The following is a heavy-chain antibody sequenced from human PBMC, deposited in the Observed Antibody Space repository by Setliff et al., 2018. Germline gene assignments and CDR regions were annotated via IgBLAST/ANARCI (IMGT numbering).Heavy chain of an antibody. CDR2: INHSGNT. CDR1: SGSFSGYY. D-gene: IGHD1-1*01. CDR3: ARTGTYRYFDY. V-gene: IGHV4-34*01. Sequence: SSETLSLTCAVYSGSFSGYYWSWIRQPPGKGLEWIGEINHSGNTNYNPSLKSRVTISVDTSKNQISLKLSSVTAADTAVYYCARTGTYRYFDYWGQGTQVTVSS. J-gene: IGHJ4*02.